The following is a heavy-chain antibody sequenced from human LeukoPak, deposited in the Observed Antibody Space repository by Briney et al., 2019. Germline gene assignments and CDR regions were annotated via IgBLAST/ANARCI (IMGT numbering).Heavy chain of an antibody. CDR3: ARGPSYFQH. CDR2: TYYRSKWYK. CDR1: GDSVSSNSAT. V-gene: IGHV6-1*01. Sequence: SQSLSLTCAISGDSVSSNSATWNWIRQSPSRGLEWLGRTYYRSKWYKYYAVSVKGRITINPDTSMNQFSLQLNSVTPEDTAVYYCARGPSYFQHWGQGTLVTVSS. J-gene: IGHJ1*01.